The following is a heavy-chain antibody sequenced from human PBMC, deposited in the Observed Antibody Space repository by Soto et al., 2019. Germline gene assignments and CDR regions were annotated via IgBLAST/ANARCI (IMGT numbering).Heavy chain of an antibody. Sequence: QITLKESGPTLVKPTQTLTLTCTFSGFSLSTSGVGVGWIRQPPGKALEWLALIYWVDDKPYSPSLKSRLTITKDTSKNQVVLTMTNMDPVDTATYYCAREPGRYSDLPYYFDYWGQGTLVTVSS. J-gene: IGHJ4*02. CDR3: AREPGRYSDLPYYFDY. CDR1: GFSLSTSGVG. CDR2: IYWVDDK. V-gene: IGHV2-5*02. D-gene: IGHD4-17*01.